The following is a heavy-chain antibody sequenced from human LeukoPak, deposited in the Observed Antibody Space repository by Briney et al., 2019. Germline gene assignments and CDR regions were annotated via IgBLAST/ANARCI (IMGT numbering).Heavy chain of an antibody. CDR3: AREFCGSAGCPGAWYLDL. D-gene: IGHD2-2*01. J-gene: IGHJ2*01. CDR1: GFTSSSYD. Sequence: GGSLRLSCEGSGFTSSSYDFHWVRQAPGKGLEWVSAIGVAGETYYIDSVRGRFTTSRENADNSLSLQMSNLRPGDTALYYCAREFCGSAGCPGAWYLDLWGRGTLVTVSS. V-gene: IGHV3-13*01. CDR2: IGVAGET.